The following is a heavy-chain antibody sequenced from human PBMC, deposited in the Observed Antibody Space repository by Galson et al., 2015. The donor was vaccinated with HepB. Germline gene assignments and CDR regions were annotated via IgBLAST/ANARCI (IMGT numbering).Heavy chain of an antibody. CDR3: ARHARGSSGWYGQDAFDI. CDR1: GYSFTSYW. Sequence: QSGAEVKKPGESLRISCKGSGYSFTSYWISWVRQMPGKGLEWMGRIDPSASYTNYSPSFQGHVTISADKSISTAYLQWSSLKASDTAMYYCARHARGSSGWYGQDAFDIWGQGTMVTVSS. CDR2: IDPSASYT. J-gene: IGHJ3*02. D-gene: IGHD6-19*01. V-gene: IGHV5-10-1*01.